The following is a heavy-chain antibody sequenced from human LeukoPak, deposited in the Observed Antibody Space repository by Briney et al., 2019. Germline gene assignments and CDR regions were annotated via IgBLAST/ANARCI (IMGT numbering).Heavy chain of an antibody. V-gene: IGHV3-30*18. CDR2: ISYDGSNK. CDR3: AKEAGWNRVYGSGSYPYFDY. J-gene: IGHJ4*02. D-gene: IGHD3-10*01. CDR1: GFTFSSYG. Sequence: GRSLRLSCAASGFTFSSYGMHWVRQAPGKGLEWVAVISYDGSNKYYADSVKGRFTISRDNSKNTLYLQMNSLRAEDTAVCYCAKEAGWNRVYGSGSYPYFDYWGQGTLVTVSS.